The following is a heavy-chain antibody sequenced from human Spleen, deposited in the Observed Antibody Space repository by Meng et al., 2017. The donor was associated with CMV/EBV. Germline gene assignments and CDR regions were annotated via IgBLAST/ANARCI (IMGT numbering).Heavy chain of an antibody. J-gene: IGHJ5*02. D-gene: IGHD2-2*01. CDR2: IYSRGTT. CDR3: ARDKVPAAVGWFDP. CDR1: GGSISDYH. Sequence: SETLSLTCTVSGGSISDYHWAWVRQPPGGGLEWIGHIYSRGTTYSRGNTNYNPSLKSRVTISVDTSKNQFSLKLSSVTAADTAVYYCARDKVPAAVGWFDPWGQGTLVTVSS. V-gene: IGHV4-59*01.